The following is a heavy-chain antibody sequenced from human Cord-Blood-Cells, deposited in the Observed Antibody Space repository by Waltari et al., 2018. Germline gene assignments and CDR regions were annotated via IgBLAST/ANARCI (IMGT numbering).Heavy chain of an antibody. J-gene: IGHJ3*02. CDR3: AKDRSIAARRSAFDI. V-gene: IGHV3-9*01. CDR1: GFTFDDYA. D-gene: IGHD6-6*01. Sequence: EVQLVESGGGLVQPGRSLRLSCAASGFTFDDYAMHWVRQAPGKGLEWVSGISWKSGSIGYADSVKGRFTISRDNAKNSLYLQMNSLRAEDTALYYCAKDRSIAARRSAFDIWGQGTMVTVSS. CDR2: ISWKSGSI.